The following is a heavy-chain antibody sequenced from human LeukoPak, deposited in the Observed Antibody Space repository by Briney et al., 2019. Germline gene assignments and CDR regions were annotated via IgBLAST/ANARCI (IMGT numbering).Heavy chain of an antibody. D-gene: IGHD1-26*01. Sequence: SETLSLTCTVSGYSISSGYYWGWIRQPPGTGLEWIGSMYHSGSSYYNPSLKSRVTFSVDTSKNQFSLKLSSVTAADTAVYYCARSSGSLFDYWGQGTLVTVSS. J-gene: IGHJ4*02. CDR3: ARSSGSLFDY. CDR1: GYSISSGYY. CDR2: MYHSGSS. V-gene: IGHV4-38-2*02.